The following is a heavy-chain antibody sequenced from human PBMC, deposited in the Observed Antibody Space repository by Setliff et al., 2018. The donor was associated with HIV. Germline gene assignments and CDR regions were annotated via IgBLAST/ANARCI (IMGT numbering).Heavy chain of an antibody. CDR2: ISWSGITT. CDR3: AREYSEAAPHFDS. CDR1: GFNFADYG. D-gene: IGHD6-6*01. Sequence: ETLRLSCIVSGFNFADYGMSWVRQVPGKGLEWVAGISWSGITTTYADSVKGRFTIFRDNAKNSLYMQMNTLGAEDTAFYYCAREYSEAAPHFDSWGQGTLVTVSS. J-gene: IGHJ5*01. V-gene: IGHV3-20*04.